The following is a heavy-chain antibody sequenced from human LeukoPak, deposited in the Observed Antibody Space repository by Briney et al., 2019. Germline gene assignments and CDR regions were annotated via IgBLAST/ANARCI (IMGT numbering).Heavy chain of an antibody. CDR3: ARDGRYCSSTSCYEDYYYYGMDV. J-gene: IGHJ6*02. CDR1: GYTFTSYG. CDR2: ISAYNGNT. V-gene: IGHV1-18*01. Sequence: GASVNVSCKASGYTFTSYGISWVRQAPGQGLEWMGWISAYNGNTNYAQKLQGRVTMTTDTSTSTAYMELRSLRSDDTAVYYCARDGRYCSSTSCYEDYYYYGMDVWGQGTTVTVSS. D-gene: IGHD2-2*01.